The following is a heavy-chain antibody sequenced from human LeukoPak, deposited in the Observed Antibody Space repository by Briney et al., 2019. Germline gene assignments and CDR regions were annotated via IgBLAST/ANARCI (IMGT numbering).Heavy chain of an antibody. Sequence: SETLSLTCTVSGGSISSSSYYWGWIRLPPGKGLEWIGSIYYSGSTYYNPSLKSRVTISVDTSKNQFSLKLSSVTAADTAVYYCARPITGTTKSFDPWGQGTLVTVSS. CDR3: ARPITGTTKSFDP. V-gene: IGHV4-39*01. D-gene: IGHD1-7*01. CDR2: IYYSGST. J-gene: IGHJ5*02. CDR1: GGSISSSSYY.